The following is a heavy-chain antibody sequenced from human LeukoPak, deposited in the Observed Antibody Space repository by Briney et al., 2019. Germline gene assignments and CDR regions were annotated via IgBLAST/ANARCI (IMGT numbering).Heavy chain of an antibody. CDR1: GFTFSSYA. J-gene: IGHJ4*02. V-gene: IGHV3-30-3*01. CDR2: ISHDGSNK. D-gene: IGHD2-15*01. Sequence: GGSLRLSCEASGFTFSSYAMHWVRQAPGKGLEWVAIISHDGSNKYYADSVKGRFTISRDNSKNTLYLQMNSLRAEDTAVYYCARGRVGVHRGYCSGGSCYSYFDYWGQGTLVTVSS. CDR3: ARGRVGVHRGYCSGGSCYSYFDY.